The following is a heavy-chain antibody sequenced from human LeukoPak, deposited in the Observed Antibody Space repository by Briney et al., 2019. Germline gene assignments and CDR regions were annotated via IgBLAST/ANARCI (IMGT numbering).Heavy chain of an antibody. CDR2: VYDSGVT. CDR3: ARLSLHCSGSSCYRGAFDS. J-gene: IGHJ4*02. V-gene: IGHV4-59*08. Sequence: TPAETLSLTCTASGGSISSYYRSWIRQPPGKGLEWIAYVYDSGVTSYHPSLKGRVAISIDTSKNQFSLTLASVTAADTAVYYCARLSLHCSGSSCYRGAFDSWGQGTLVTVSS. D-gene: IGHD2-15*01. CDR1: GGSISSYY.